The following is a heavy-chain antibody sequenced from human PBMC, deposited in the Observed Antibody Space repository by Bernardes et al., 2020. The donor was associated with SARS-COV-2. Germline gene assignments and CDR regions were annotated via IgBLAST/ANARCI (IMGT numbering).Heavy chain of an antibody. CDR3: ARVPSTPVFGVVNYGMDV. J-gene: IGHJ6*02. V-gene: IGHV4-31*03. Sequence: SETLSLTCTVSGGSISSGGYYWSWIRQHPGKGLEWIGYLYYSGSTYYNPSLKIRVTISVDTSKNQFSLKLSSVTAADTAVYYCARVPSTPVFGVVNYGMDVWGQGTTVTVSS. CDR2: LYYSGST. CDR1: GGSISSGGYY. D-gene: IGHD3-3*01.